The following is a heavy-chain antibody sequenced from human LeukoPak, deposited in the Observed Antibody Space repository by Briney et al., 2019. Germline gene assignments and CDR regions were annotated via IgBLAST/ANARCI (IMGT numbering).Heavy chain of an antibody. J-gene: IGHJ4*02. Sequence: GGSLRLSCAASGFTFSNYWLSWVRQAPGKGLEWVANIKQDGSEKYYVDSVKGRFTISRDNAKNSLYLQMNSLRAEDTAVYYCARGLPRARTGLDYWGQGTLVTVSS. D-gene: IGHD3/OR15-3a*01. CDR1: GFTFSNYW. CDR3: ARGLPRARTGLDY. V-gene: IGHV3-7*01. CDR2: IKQDGSEK.